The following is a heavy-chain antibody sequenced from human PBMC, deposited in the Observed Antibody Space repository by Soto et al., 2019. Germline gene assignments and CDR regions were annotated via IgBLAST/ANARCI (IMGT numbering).Heavy chain of an antibody. CDR3: ARGTSHYYYYMDV. J-gene: IGHJ6*03. CDR2: VWYDGSRT. V-gene: IGHV3-33*01. CDR1: GFSFSYYG. D-gene: IGHD3-16*01. Sequence: QEQLVESGGGVVQPGGSLRLSCEASGFSFSYYGLHWVRQAPGKGLEWVALVWYDGSRTYSSDSVKGRFTISRDNFKKTVDLQMNGLRVEDTALYYCARGTSHYYYYMDVWGEGTTVTVSS.